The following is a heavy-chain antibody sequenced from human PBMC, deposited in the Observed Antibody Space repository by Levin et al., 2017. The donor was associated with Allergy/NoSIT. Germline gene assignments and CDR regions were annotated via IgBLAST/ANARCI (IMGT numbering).Heavy chain of an antibody. Sequence: HAGGSLRLSCAASGFIFRDYSMNWVRQAPGKGLEWVSYISSSSSAIYYADSVQGRFTISRDNAQNSLSLQMNSLRDEDTAVYYCARAELSLGWTYHGMDVWGPGTTVGVSS. J-gene: IGHJ6*02. V-gene: IGHV3-48*02. CDR2: ISSSSSAI. CDR3: ARAELSLGWTYHGMDV. D-gene: IGHD3/OR15-3a*01. CDR1: GFIFRDYS.